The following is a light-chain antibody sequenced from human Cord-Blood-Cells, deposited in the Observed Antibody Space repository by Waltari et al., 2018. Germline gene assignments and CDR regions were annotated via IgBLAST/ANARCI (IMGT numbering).Light chain of an antibody. CDR2: EVS. CDR1: SSDVGGYNY. Sequence: QSALTQPPSASGSPGQSVTISCTGTSSDVGGYNYVSWYQQHPGKAPKLMIYEVSKRPSGVPDRCSGSKSGNTASLTVSGLQADDEADYYCSSYAGSNNLYVFGTGTKVTVL. V-gene: IGLV2-8*01. CDR3: SSYAGSNNLYV. J-gene: IGLJ1*01.